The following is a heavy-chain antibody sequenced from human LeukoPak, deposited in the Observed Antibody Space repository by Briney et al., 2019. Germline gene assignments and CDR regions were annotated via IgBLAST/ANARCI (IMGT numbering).Heavy chain of an antibody. D-gene: IGHD1-26*01. CDR1: GFTFSSYG. Sequence: GGSLRLSCAASGFTFSSYGMHWVRQAPGKGLEWVAVIWYDGNNKYYADFVKGRFTISRDNYKNTLYLQMNSLRAEDTAVYNCARDRGSREDGMDVWGQGTTVTVSS. J-gene: IGHJ6*02. CDR3: ARDRGSREDGMDV. V-gene: IGHV3-33*01. CDR2: IWYDGNNK.